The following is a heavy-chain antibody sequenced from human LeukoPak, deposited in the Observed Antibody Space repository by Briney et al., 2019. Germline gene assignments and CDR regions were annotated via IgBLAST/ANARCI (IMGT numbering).Heavy chain of an antibody. CDR3: ARHPFSYPFDY. CDR2: INHSEST. CDR1: GGSFSGYY. J-gene: IGHJ4*02. D-gene: IGHD2/OR15-2a*01. V-gene: IGHV4-34*01. Sequence: SETLSLTCAVYGGSFSGYYWSWIRQPPGKGLEWIGEINHSESTNYNPSLKSRVTISVDTSKNQFSLRLSSVTAADTAVYYCARHPFSYPFDYWGQGTLVTVSS.